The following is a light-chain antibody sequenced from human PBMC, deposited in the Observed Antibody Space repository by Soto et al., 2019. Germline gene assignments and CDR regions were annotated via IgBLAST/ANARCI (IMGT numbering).Light chain of an antibody. J-gene: IGLJ1*01. CDR2: DVS. CDR1: SSDVGGYNY. Sequence: QYVLTPPASVSGSPGQSITISCTGTSSDVGGYNYVSWYQHHPGKAPKLMIYDVSNRPSGVSNRFSGSKSGNTASLTISGLQAEDEAGYYCCSYTTSNTRQIVFGTRTKVTV. V-gene: IGLV2-14*03. CDR3: CSYTTSNTRQIV.